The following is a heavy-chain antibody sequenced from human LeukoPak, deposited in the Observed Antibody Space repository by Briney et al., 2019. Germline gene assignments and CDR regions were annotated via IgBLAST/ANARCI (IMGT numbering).Heavy chain of an antibody. V-gene: IGHV1-3*01. D-gene: IGHD2-2*01. CDR1: GYTFTSYA. Sequence: ASVKVSCKASGYTFTSYAMHWVRQAPGQRLEWMGWINAGNGITKYSQKFQGRVTITRDTSASTAYMELSSLRSEDTAVYYCARFAVPPYGMDVWGQGTTVTVSS. J-gene: IGHJ6*02. CDR2: INAGNGIT. CDR3: ARFAVPPYGMDV.